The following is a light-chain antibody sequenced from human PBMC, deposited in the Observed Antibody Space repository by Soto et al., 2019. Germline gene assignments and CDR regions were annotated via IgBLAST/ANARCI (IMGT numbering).Light chain of an antibody. Sequence: DIQLTQSPSTLSAYMGDRVTITCRASQGISSGLAWYQQKPGKAPKLLIYKASSLESGVTSRFSGSGSGKEFTLTISSLQHDDFAAYYCQQYNSYSPWTFGQGTKVDIK. V-gene: IGKV1-5*03. CDR2: KAS. CDR1: QGISSG. CDR3: QQYNSYSPWT. J-gene: IGKJ1*01.